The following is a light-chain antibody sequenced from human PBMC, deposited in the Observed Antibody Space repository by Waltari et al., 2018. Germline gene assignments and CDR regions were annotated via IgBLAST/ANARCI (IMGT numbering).Light chain of an antibody. CDR1: SSDVGSDNL. CDR2: EVS. V-gene: IGLV2-23*02. Sequence: QSALTQPASVSGSPGQSITISCTGTSSDVGSDNLVSWYQQHPGKAPKLMIDEVSKRPSGVSNRFSGSKSGNTASLTISGLQAEDEADYYCCSYAGSVVFGGGTKLTVL. J-gene: IGLJ2*01. CDR3: CSYAGSVV.